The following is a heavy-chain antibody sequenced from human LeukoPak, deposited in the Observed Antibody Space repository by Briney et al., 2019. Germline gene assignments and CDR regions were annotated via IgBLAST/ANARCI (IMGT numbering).Heavy chain of an antibody. Sequence: ASVKVSCKASGYTFTSYDINWVRQATGQGLEWMGWMNPNSGNTGCAQKFQGRVTMTRNTSISTAYMELSSLRSEDTAVYYCARVDDSSGYLDYWGQGTLVTVSS. CDR2: MNPNSGNT. J-gene: IGHJ4*02. CDR3: ARVDDSSGYLDY. V-gene: IGHV1-8*01. D-gene: IGHD3-22*01. CDR1: GYTFTSYD.